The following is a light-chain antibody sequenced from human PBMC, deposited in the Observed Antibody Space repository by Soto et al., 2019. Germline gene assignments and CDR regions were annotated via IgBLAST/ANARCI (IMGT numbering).Light chain of an antibody. CDR1: QYIHTH. CDR2: GAS. V-gene: IGKV1-27*01. CDR3: QTYDKAPWT. J-gene: IGKJ1*01. Sequence: DIQMTQSPSSLSASVGDRVTITCRASQYIHTHLAWYQQKPGNSPKLLVYGASTLHSGVPSRFSASGSGTDFILTSSSLQSEDVATYYCQTYDKAPWTFGPGTRV.